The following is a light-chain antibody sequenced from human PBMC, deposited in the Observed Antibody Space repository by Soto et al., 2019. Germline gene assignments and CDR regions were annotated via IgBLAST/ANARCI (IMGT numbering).Light chain of an antibody. CDR2: GAS. V-gene: IGKV3-20*01. CDR1: QSVSSSY. J-gene: IGKJ1*01. CDR3: QQYGSSPRT. Sequence: EIVLTQSPGTLSLSPGERATLSCRASQSVSSSYLAWYQQKPGQAPRLLTYGASSRATGIPDRFSGSGSGTDFNLTISRLEPEDFAVYYCQQYGSSPRTFGKGTKVDI.